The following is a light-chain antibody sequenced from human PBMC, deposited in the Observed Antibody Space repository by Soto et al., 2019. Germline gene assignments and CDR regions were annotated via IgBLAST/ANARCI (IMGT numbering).Light chain of an antibody. CDR2: RAS. J-gene: IGKJ4*02. CDR1: QTISVW. V-gene: IGKV1-5*03. CDR3: QQAYIYPEQ. Sequence: DIHLAVYPYTQCGAVGYSSTISSWASQTISVWLAWYQHKAGKAPNLLISRASRLDSGVPPRFSGSGSETEFTLTLYGLQPGDSAIYCCQQAYIYPEQLGGGAKVDVK.